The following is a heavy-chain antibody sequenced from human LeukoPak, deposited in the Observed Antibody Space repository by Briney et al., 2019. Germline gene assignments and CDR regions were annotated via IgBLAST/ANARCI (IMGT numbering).Heavy chain of an antibody. V-gene: IGHV4-59*01. Sequence: PSETLSLTCTVSGVSISTYYWSWIRQPPGKGLEWIGYIYYSGSTYYNPSLKSRVTLSVDTSKNQFSLKLSSVTAADTAVYYCARRGDDYAFDYWGQGTLVTVSS. D-gene: IGHD4-17*01. CDR3: ARRGDDYAFDY. J-gene: IGHJ4*02. CDR1: GVSISTYY. CDR2: IYYSGST.